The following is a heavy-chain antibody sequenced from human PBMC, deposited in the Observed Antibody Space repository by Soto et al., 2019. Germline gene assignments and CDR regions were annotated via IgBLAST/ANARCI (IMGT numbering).Heavy chain of an antibody. CDR2: ISYDGSNK. CDR1: GFTFSSYA. Sequence: QPGGSLRLSCAASGFTFSSYAMHWVRQAPGKGLEWVAVISYDGSNKYYADSVKGRFTISRDNSKNTLYLQMNSLRAEDTAVYYCARVTAIPGYFDYWGQGTLVTVSS. V-gene: IGHV3-30-3*01. J-gene: IGHJ4*02. D-gene: IGHD2-21*02. CDR3: ARVTAIPGYFDY.